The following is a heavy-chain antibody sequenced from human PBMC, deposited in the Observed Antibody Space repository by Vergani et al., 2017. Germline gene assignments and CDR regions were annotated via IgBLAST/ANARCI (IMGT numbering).Heavy chain of an antibody. Sequence: QVHLVESGGGVVQPGRSLRLSCVVSGFTSSYYGMHWVRQAPGKGLEWVAVISYDGTQKYYADSVKGLFTISRDNSKSTLYLQMNSLRTDDTAVYYCATKSCGTPGCQIGYFREWGQGTLVTVSS. D-gene: IGHD2-15*01. J-gene: IGHJ1*01. CDR2: ISYDGTQK. V-gene: IGHV3-30*03. CDR3: ATKSCGTPGCQIGYFRE. CDR1: GFTSSYYG.